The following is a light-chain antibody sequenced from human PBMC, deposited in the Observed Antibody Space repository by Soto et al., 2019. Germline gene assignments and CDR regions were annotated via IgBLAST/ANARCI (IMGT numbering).Light chain of an antibody. Sequence: HSALTQPASVSGSPGQSITISCTGTSSDVGGYSRVSWYQHHPGKAPKLMIYEVSDRPSGVSNRFSGSKSGNTASLTISGLQAEDEADYYCNSYTSSNTRVFGTGTKVTVL. CDR3: NSYTSSNTRV. CDR2: EVS. V-gene: IGLV2-14*01. CDR1: SSDVGGYSR. J-gene: IGLJ1*01.